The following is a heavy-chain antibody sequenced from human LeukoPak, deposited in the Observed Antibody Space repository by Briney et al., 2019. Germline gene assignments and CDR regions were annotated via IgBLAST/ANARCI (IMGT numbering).Heavy chain of an antibody. Sequence: SETLSLTCTVSGGSISSYYWSWIRQPAGKGLEWIGRIYTSGSTNYNPSLKSRVTMSVDTSKNQFSLKLSSVTAADTAVYYCATASSTVTTITHYYYGMDVWGQGTTVTVSS. D-gene: IGHD4-17*01. CDR1: GGSISSYY. CDR2: IYTSGST. J-gene: IGHJ6*02. CDR3: ATASSTVTTITHYYYGMDV. V-gene: IGHV4-4*07.